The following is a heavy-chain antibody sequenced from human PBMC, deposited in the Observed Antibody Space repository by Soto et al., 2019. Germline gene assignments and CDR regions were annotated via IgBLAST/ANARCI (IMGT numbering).Heavy chain of an antibody. CDR2: ISPYNGNT. J-gene: IGHJ4*02. Sequence: QVQLVQSGAEVKKPGASVKVSCKASGYTFTNFGISWVRQAPGQGLEWMGWISPYNGNTNYAHNFQGRVTMTINTASITANMELRSLRSYVAAMYYCARGVTPIDFWGQGTLVTVSS. D-gene: IGHD2-21*02. CDR1: GYTFTNFG. V-gene: IGHV1-18*01. CDR3: ARGVTPIDF.